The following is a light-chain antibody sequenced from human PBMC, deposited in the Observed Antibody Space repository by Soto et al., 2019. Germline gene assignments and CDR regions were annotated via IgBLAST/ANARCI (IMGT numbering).Light chain of an antibody. CDR1: SSDVGGYNH. CDR3: SSYTATRNVV. Sequence: QSALTQPASVSGSPGQSITIACTGSSSDVGGYNHVSWYQVHPGKAPRLVIYDVSIRPPAVSDRFSGSTSGNTASLTISGLQAEDEADYYCSSYTATRNVVFGGRTKLTVL. CDR2: DVS. J-gene: IGLJ3*02. V-gene: IGLV2-14*03.